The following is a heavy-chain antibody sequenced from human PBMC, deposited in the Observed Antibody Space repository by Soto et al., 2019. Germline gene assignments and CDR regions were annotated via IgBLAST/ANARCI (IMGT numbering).Heavy chain of an antibody. CDR2: INHSGST. CDR3: ARKVVTAYNWFDP. V-gene: IGHV4-34*01. D-gene: IGHD2-21*02. CDR1: GGSFSVYY. J-gene: IGHJ5*02. Sequence: LSLTCAAYGGSFSVYYWSWIRQPPGKGLEWIGEINHSGSTNYNPSLKSRVTISVDTSKNQFSLKLSSVTAADTAVYYCARKVVTAYNWFDPWGQGTLVTVSS.